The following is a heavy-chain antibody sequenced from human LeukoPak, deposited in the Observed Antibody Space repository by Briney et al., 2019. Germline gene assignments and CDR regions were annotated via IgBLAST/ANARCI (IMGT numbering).Heavy chain of an antibody. CDR3: ARGAYCSSTSCYKFDY. Sequence: GGSLRLSCTASGFAFSDYYMGWIRQAPGKGLEWLSYISGTSATRHYADSVKGRFTISRDNAKNSLYLQMNSLRAEDTAVYYCARGAYCSSTSCYKFDYWGQGTLVTVSS. CDR2: ISGTSATR. CDR1: GFAFSDYY. D-gene: IGHD2-2*02. J-gene: IGHJ4*02. V-gene: IGHV3-11*04.